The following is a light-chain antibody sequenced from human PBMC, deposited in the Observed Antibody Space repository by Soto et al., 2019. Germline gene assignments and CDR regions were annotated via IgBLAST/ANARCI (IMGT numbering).Light chain of an antibody. V-gene: IGKV1-5*03. Sequence: DIQMTQSPATLSASVGDRVTITCRASQTISSWLAWYQQKPGKAPKLLIYKASTLKSGVPSRFSGSGSGTESTLTISSLQPDDFATYYCQHYKMYSPWTFGQGTKVDIK. J-gene: IGKJ1*01. CDR3: QHYKMYSPWT. CDR2: KAS. CDR1: QTISSW.